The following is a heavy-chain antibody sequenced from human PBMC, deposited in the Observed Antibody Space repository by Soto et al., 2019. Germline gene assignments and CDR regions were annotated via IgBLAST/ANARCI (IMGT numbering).Heavy chain of an antibody. D-gene: IGHD3-22*01. V-gene: IGHV1-2*04. Sequence: GASVKVSCKASGSTFTDSYIHWVRQAPGKGLEWMGWISHSSGATQYAQKFQGWVTVTRDTSTSTVYLDVSRLKSDGSAVYYCARELYDNGPSGLDVWGQGTTVTVSS. CDR3: ARELYDNGPSGLDV. CDR2: ISHSSGAT. CDR1: GSTFTDSY. J-gene: IGHJ6*02.